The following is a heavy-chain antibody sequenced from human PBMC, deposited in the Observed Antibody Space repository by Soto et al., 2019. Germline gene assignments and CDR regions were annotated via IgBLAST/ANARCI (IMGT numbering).Heavy chain of an antibody. V-gene: IGHV1-18*01. CDR3: AKNGHPPYYYYGLDV. CDR2: ISGYNGDT. D-gene: IGHD2-8*01. J-gene: IGHJ6*02. Sequence: QGQLVQSGGEVKKPGASVKVSCKASGYPFSRYGISWVRQAPGQGLEWMGWISGYNGDTNYAQKCQGRVTMTIDTSTTTAYMELRGLTSDDTAIYDCAKNGHPPYYYYGLDVWGQGTTVTVSS. CDR1: GYPFSRYG.